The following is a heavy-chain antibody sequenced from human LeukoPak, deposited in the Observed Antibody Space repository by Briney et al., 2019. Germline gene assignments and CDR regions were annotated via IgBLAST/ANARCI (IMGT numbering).Heavy chain of an antibody. CDR2: INPNSGGT. Sequence: GASVKVSCKASGYTFTGYYIHWVRQAPGQGLEWMGWINPNSGGTNYAQKLQGRVTMTRDTSISTAYMELSRLTSDDTAVYYCARGGTIGWHSPYWGQGTLVTVSS. CDR1: GYTFTGYY. D-gene: IGHD6-19*01. CDR3: ARGGTIGWHSPY. J-gene: IGHJ4*02. V-gene: IGHV1-2*02.